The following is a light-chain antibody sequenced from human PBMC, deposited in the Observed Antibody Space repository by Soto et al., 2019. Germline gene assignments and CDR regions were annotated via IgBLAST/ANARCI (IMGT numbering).Light chain of an antibody. CDR2: GAS. CDR1: QIITSSQ. CDR3: QRYGSSWGT. V-gene: IGKV3-20*01. J-gene: IGKJ2*01. Sequence: EIVLTQSPGTLSFSPGERATLSCRASQIITSSQLAWYQQKPGQAPRLLIYGASRRASGVPDRFSGSGSGTDFTLTISRLEPEDFAVYYCQRYGSSWGTFGQGTKLEIK.